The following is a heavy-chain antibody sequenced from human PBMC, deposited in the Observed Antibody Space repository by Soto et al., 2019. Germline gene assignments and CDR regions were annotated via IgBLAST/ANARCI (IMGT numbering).Heavy chain of an antibody. J-gene: IGHJ4*02. CDR1: GYTFTRYA. Sequence: GASVKVSCKASGYTFTRYAIHWVRQAPGQRLEWMGWINAGKGNTKYSENFQGRVTMTRNTSISTAYMELSSLRSEDTAVYYCARERSSGWYVDYWGQGTLVTVSS. V-gene: IGHV1-3*01. D-gene: IGHD6-19*01. CDR2: INAGKGNT. CDR3: ARERSSGWYVDY.